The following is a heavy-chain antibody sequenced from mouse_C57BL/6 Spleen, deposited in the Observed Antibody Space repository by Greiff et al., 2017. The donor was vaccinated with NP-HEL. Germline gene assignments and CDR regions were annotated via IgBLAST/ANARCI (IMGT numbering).Heavy chain of an antibody. CDR1: GFTFTDYY. CDR3: ARYIPITYWYFDV. J-gene: IGHJ1*03. Sequence: EVKVVESGGGLVQPGGSLSLSCAASGFTFTDYYMSWVRQPPGKALEWLGFIRNKANGYTTEYSASVKDRFTISRDNSQSILYLQMNALRAEDSATYYCARYIPITYWYFDVWGTGTTVTVSS. V-gene: IGHV7-3*01. D-gene: IGHD1-1*01. CDR2: IRNKANGYTT.